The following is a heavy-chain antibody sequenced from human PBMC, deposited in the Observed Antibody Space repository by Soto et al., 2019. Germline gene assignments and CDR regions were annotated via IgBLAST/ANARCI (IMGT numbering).Heavy chain of an antibody. V-gene: IGHV3-30*03. CDR2: ISYDGSNK. CDR1: GFPFTTYG. J-gene: IGHJ4*02. D-gene: IGHD3-10*01. CDR3: VGGQYYFDY. Sequence: QVQLVESGGVVVQPGRSLRLSCAASGFPFTTYGMLWVREGPGKGLEWVAVISYDGSNKYYADSVKGRFTISRDNSKNTLYLQMNSLRPEDTALYYCVGGQYYFDYRGQGTLVTVSS.